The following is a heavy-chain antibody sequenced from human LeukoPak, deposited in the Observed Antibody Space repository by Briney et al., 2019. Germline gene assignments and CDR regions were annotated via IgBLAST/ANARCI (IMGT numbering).Heavy chain of an antibody. CDR1: GGSISSYY. D-gene: IGHD1-26*01. CDR2: IYYSGST. Sequence: PSETLSLTCTVSGGSISSYYWSWIRQPPGKGLEWIGYIYYSGSTNYNPSLKSRVTISVDTSKNQFSLKLSSVTAADTAVYYCARVPRGRIVGAITAWLYFDYWGQGTLVTVSS. CDR3: ARVPRGRIVGAITAWLYFDY. V-gene: IGHV4-59*01. J-gene: IGHJ4*02.